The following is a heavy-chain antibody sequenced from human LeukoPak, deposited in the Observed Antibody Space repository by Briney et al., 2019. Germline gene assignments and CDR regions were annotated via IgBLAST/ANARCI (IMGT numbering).Heavy chain of an antibody. CDR3: ARANEVAGRGVGWFDP. Sequence: GRSLRLSCAASGFTFSSYAMHWVRQAPGKGLEWVAVISYDGSNKYYADSVKGRFTISRDNSKNTLYLQMNSLRAEDTAVYYCARANEVAGRGVGWFDPWGQGTLVTVSS. V-gene: IGHV3-30-3*01. J-gene: IGHJ5*02. CDR1: GFTFSSYA. CDR2: ISYDGSNK. D-gene: IGHD6-19*01.